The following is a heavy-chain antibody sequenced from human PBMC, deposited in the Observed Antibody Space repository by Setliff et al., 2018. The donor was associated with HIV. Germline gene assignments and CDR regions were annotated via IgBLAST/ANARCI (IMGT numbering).Heavy chain of an antibody. CDR2: ISSSSYYI. Sequence: GGSLRLSCAASGFTFSSYTMNWVRQAPGKGLEWVSSISSSSYYIYYADSVKGRFTISRDNAKTSLFLQMNSLRAEDTAVYYCARSFPYYYESSGLYAMDVWGQGTTVTVSS. D-gene: IGHD3-22*01. J-gene: IGHJ6*02. V-gene: IGHV3-21*01. CDR1: GFTFSSYT. CDR3: ARSFPYYYESSGLYAMDV.